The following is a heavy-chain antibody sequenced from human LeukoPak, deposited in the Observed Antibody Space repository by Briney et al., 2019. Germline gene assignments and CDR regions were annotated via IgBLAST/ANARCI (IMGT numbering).Heavy chain of an antibody. J-gene: IGHJ5*02. D-gene: IGHD2-2*02. V-gene: IGHV1-69*13. Sequence: SVKVSCKASGGTFSSYAISWVRQAPGQGLEWMGGIIPIFGTANYAQKFQGRVTITADESTSTAYMELSSLRSEDTAVYYCARSHFIVVVPAAIINWFDPWGQGTLVTVSS. CDR2: IIPIFGTA. CDR3: ARSHFIVVVPAAIINWFDP. CDR1: GGTFSSYA.